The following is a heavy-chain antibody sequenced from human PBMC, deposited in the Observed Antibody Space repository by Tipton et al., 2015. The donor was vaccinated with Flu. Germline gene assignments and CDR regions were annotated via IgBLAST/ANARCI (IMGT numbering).Heavy chain of an antibody. Sequence: TLSLTCAVSGYSISSGYYWGWIRQPPGKGLEWIGSVYHSGSTYYNPSLKSRITISVDTSKNQFFLKLTSVTAADTAVYYCARGRGWYSPNEYCYGIDVWGQGTTVTVSS. CDR1: GYSISSGYY. CDR3: ARGRGWYSPNEYCYGIDV. CDR2: VYHSGST. D-gene: IGHD2-15*01. J-gene: IGHJ6*02. V-gene: IGHV4-38-2*01.